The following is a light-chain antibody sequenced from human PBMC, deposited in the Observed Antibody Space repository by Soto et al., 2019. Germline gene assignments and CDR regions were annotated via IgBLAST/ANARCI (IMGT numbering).Light chain of an antibody. CDR1: QGIGRY. CDR3: HQRSNWPLT. Sequence: EIVLTQSPGTLSLSPGESATLSCRASQGIGRYLAWFQQKPGQPPRLLIYDASTRAIGIPGRFSGSGSGTDFTLTISSLEPEDLAVYYCHQRSNWPLTFGPGTKVEI. J-gene: IGKJ3*01. CDR2: DAS. V-gene: IGKV3-11*01.